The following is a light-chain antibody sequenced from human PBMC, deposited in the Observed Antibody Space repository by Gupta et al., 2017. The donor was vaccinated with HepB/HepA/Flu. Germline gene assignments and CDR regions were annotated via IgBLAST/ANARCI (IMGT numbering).Light chain of an antibody. CDR1: QSVSSY. Sequence: VFTQSPATLSLSPGDRANLSCRASQSVSSYLAWYQQKPGQAPRRLIYDASNRATGIPARFSGSGSGTDFTLTISSLEPEDFAVYDCQQRSNWPLTCGGGTKVEIK. V-gene: IGKV3-11*01. J-gene: IGKJ4*01. CDR3: QQRSNWPLT. CDR2: DAS.